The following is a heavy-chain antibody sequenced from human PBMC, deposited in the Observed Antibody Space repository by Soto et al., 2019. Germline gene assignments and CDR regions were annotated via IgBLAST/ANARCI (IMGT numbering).Heavy chain of an antibody. CDR1: GYTFTSYD. V-gene: IGHV1-8*01. CDR2: MNPNSGNT. J-gene: IGHJ6*03. D-gene: IGHD3-3*01. Sequence: ASVKVSCKASGYTFTSYDINWVRLATGQGLEWMGWMNPNSGNTGYAQKFQGRVTMTRNTSISTAYMELSSLRSEDTAVYYCARGAPDFWSGKYYYYYMDVWGKGTTVTVSS. CDR3: ARGAPDFWSGKYYYYYMDV.